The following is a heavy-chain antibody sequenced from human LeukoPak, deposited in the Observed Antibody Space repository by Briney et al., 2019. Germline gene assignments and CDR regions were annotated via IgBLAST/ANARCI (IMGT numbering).Heavy chain of an antibody. Sequence: GGSLRLSCAASGFTFSSYWMSWVRQAPGKGLEWVANIKQDGSEKYYVDSVKGRFTISRDNAKNSLYLQMNSLRAEDTALYYCARDRGGSYYYFDYWGQGTLVTVSS. CDR2: IKQDGSEK. J-gene: IGHJ4*02. V-gene: IGHV3-7*03. CDR3: ARDRGGSYYYFDY. CDR1: GFTFSSYW. D-gene: IGHD1-26*01.